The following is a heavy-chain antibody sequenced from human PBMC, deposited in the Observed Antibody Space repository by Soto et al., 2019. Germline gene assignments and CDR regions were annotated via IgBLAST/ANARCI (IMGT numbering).Heavy chain of an antibody. CDR1: GESFSGYY. CDR2: IDHTGTT. Sequence: SETLSLTCSVSGESFSGYYWSWIRQSPGKGLEWIGDIDHTGTTHYNPSLKNRVTILVDRSKKHFSLTLTSVTTADTAEYFCTRGRPPRYWGQGTPVTVSS. J-gene: IGHJ4*02. CDR3: TRGRPPRY. V-gene: IGHV4-34*01.